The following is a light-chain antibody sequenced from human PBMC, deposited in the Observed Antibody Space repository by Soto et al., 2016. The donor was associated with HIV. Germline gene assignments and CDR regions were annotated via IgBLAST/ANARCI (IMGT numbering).Light chain of an antibody. CDR2: GVS. V-gene: IGKV1-16*01. CDR1: QGINNY. Sequence: DIQMTQSPSSLSAAVGDRVTISCRASQGINNYLAWYQQKPGKPPKSLMHGVSGLQSGVPSRFSGSGSGTDFTLTINNLQPEDSATYYCQQYYNYPNTFGLGDHAGDQT. CDR3: QQYYNYPNT. J-gene: IGKJ2*01.